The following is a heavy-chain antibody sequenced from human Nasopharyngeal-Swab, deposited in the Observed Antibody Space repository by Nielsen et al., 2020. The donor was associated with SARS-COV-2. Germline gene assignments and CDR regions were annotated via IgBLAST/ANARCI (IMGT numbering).Heavy chain of an antibody. CDR3: ARVGWTGNYRGQLDS. J-gene: IGHJ4*02. Sequence: GESLKISCKVSGYKILNYWIGWVRQMPGKGPEWIGIIYPGDSDTRFSPSFKGQVTMSVDRSISTAYLQWSSLKDSDSAMYYCARVGWTGNYRGQLDSWGQGTLVTVSS. CDR2: IYPGDSDT. V-gene: IGHV5-51*01. CDR1: GYKILNYW. D-gene: IGHD3/OR15-3a*01.